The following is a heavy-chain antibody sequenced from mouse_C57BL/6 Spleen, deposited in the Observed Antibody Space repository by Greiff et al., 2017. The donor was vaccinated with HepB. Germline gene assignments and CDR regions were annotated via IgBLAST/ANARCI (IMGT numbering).Heavy chain of an antibody. D-gene: IGHD2-1*01. CDR3: ARLGGNYLAWFAY. CDR2: ISSGGSYT. CDR1: GFTFSSYG. J-gene: IGHJ3*01. Sequence: EVKLQESGGDLVKPGGSLKLSCAASGFTFSSYGMSWVRQTPDKRLEWVATISSGGSYTYSPDSVKGRFTISRDNAKNTPYLQMSSLKSEDTAMYYCARLGGNYLAWFAYWGQGTLVTISA. V-gene: IGHV5-6*01.